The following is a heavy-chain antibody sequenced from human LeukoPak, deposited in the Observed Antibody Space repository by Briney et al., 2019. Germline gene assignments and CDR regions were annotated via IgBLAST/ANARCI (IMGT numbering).Heavy chain of an antibody. CDR2: ISAYNGNT. CDR1: GYTFTSYG. Sequence: ASVKVSCKASGYTFTSYGISWVRQAPGQGLEWMGWISAYNGNTNYAQKLKGRVTMTTDTSTSTDYMVLRSLRSDDTAVYYCARAAGYCSGGSCYTLYYFDYWGQGTLVTVSS. D-gene: IGHD2-15*01. CDR3: ARAAGYCSGGSCYTLYYFDY. J-gene: IGHJ4*02. V-gene: IGHV1-18*01.